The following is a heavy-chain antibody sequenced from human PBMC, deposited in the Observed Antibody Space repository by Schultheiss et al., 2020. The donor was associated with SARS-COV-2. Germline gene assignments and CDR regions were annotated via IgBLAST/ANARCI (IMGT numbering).Heavy chain of an antibody. J-gene: IGHJ4*02. V-gene: IGHV3-53*01. CDR3: AKVQAATIDS. Sequence: GGSLRLSCAASGFTFSSYSMNWVRQAPGKGLEWVSVIYSGGSTYYADSVKGRFTISRDNSKNTLFLQMNSLRADDTALYYCAKVQAATIDSWGQGTLVTVSS. D-gene: IGHD6-25*01. CDR2: IYSGGST. CDR1: GFTFSSYS.